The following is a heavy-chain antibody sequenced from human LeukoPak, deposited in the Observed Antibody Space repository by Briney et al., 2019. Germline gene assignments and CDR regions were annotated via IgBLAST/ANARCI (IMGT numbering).Heavy chain of an antibody. V-gene: IGHV1-18*01. CDR2: ISAYNGNT. J-gene: IGHJ4*02. CDR3: ARAHYYDRSGYDFPFDY. Sequence: ASVKVSCKASGYTFTSYGISWVRQAPGQGLEWMGWISAYNGNTNYAQKLQGRVNMTTDISTSTAYMELRRLRCDVTAVYYCARAHYYDRSGYDFPFDYWGQGTLVTVSS. D-gene: IGHD3-22*01. CDR1: GYTFTSYG.